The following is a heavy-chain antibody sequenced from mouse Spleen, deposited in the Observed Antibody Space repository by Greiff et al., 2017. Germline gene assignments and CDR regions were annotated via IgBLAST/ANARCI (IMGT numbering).Heavy chain of an antibody. Sequence: QVQLQQSGAELVRPGASVKLSCKASGYTFTDYYINWVKQRPGQGLEWIARIYPGSGNTYYNEKFKGKATLTAEKSSSTAYMQLSSLTSEDSAVYFCARGGGSSYGGYFDVWGTGTTVTVSS. V-gene: IGHV1-76*01. CDR1: GYTFTDYY. CDR2: IYPGSGNT. D-gene: IGHD1-1*01. J-gene: IGHJ1*03. CDR3: ARGGGSSYGGYFDV.